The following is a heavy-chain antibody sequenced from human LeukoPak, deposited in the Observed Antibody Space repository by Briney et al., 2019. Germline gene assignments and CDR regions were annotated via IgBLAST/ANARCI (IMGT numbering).Heavy chain of an antibody. Sequence: GGSLRLSCAASGFTFSTYSMNWVRQAPGKGLEWVSYISSSSSPIFYADSAKGRFTISRDNAKNSLYLQMNSLRAEDTAVYYCARGGYCSSTSCQGYYYYYGMDVWGQGTTVTVSS. J-gene: IGHJ6*02. CDR2: ISSSSSPI. CDR3: ARGGYCSSTSCQGYYYYYGMDV. CDR1: GFTFSTYS. D-gene: IGHD2-2*01. V-gene: IGHV3-48*04.